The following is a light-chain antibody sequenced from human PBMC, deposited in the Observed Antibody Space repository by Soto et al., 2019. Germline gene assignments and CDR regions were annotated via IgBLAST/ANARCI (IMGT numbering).Light chain of an antibody. J-gene: IGLJ2*01. V-gene: IGLV2-14*01. CDR1: SSDVGGYNY. CDR2: DVS. Sequence: QSALTQPASVSGSPGPWITISCTGTSSDVGGYNYVSWYQQHPGKAPKLMIYDVSNRPSGVSNRFSGSKSGNTASLTISGLQAEDGADYYCSSYTSSSTSVVFGGGTTLTVL. CDR3: SSYTSSSTSVV.